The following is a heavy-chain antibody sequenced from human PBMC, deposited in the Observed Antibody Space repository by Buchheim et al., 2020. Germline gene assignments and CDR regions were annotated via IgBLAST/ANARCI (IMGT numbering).Heavy chain of an antibody. CDR3: AKVVVPTATYFDS. V-gene: IGHV3-23*01. CDR2: ISDSGVST. CDR1: GFTFSNFA. D-gene: IGHD2-2*01. J-gene: IGHJ4*02. Sequence: EVQLLESGGGLVQPGGSLRLSCAASGFTFSNFAMSWVRQAPGKGLEWVSTISDSGVSTYYADSVKGRFTISRDNSKNMLYLQGESLRAEDTAVYYCAKVVVPTATYFDSWGQGTL.